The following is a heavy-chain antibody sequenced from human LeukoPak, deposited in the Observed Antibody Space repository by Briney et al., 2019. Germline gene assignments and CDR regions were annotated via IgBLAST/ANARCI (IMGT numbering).Heavy chain of an antibody. CDR2: IKQDGSEK. D-gene: IGHD2-8*01. J-gene: IGHJ6*03. Sequence: PGGSLRLSCAASGFTFNNYWMSWVRQAPGKGLEWVANIKQDGSEKYYVDSVKGRFSISRDSSKNILYLQMNSLRAEDTAVYYCAKDRCSNGIGCYYYYMDVWGKGTTVTISS. CDR3: AKDRCSNGIGCYYYYMDV. V-gene: IGHV3-7*01. CDR1: GFTFNNYW.